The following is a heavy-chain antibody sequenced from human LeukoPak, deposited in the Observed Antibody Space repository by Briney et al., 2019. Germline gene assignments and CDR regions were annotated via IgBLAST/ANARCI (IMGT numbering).Heavy chain of an antibody. V-gene: IGHV4-4*07. J-gene: IGHJ3*02. CDR3: ARVPYYGEAKDAFDI. CDR2: IYTSGST. Sequence: PSETLSLTCTVSGGSISSYYWSWIRQPAGKGLEWIGRIYTSGSTNYNPSLKSRVTMSVDTSKNQFSPKLSSVTAADTAVYYCARVPYYGEAKDAFDIWGQGTMVTVSS. CDR1: GGSISSYY. D-gene: IGHD3-10*01.